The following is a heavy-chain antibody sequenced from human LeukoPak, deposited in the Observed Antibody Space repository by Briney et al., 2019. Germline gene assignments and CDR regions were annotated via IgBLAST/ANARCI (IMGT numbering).Heavy chain of an antibody. CDR3: AREYFYDSSGYSDAFDI. D-gene: IGHD3-22*01. V-gene: IGHV3-33*01. J-gene: IGHJ3*02. CDR2: IWYDGSYK. CDR1: GFAFSNYG. Sequence: GGSLRLSCSASGFAFSNYGVHWVRQAPGKGLEWGADIWYDGSYKYYADSVKGRFTISRDNSKNTLYLQMNSLRAEDTAVYYCAREYFYDSSGYSDAFDIWGQGTMVTVSS.